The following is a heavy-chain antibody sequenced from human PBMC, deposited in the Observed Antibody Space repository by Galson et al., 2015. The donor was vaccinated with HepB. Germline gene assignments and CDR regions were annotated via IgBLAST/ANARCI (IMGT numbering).Heavy chain of an antibody. CDR2: IILLNENT. CDR1: EDSFRSYI. CDR3: ATLGLPYAFDL. D-gene: IGHD7-27*01. J-gene: IGHJ3*01. V-gene: IGHV1-69*02. Sequence: SVKVSCKASEDSFRSYIISWVRQAPGQGLEWLGRIILLNENTESAGRFQDRITITADRSTSTVYLELTSLRSEDTAVYYCATLGLPYAFDLWGQGTLVTVSS.